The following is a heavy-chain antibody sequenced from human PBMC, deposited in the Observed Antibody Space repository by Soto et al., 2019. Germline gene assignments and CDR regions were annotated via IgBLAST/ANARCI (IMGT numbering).Heavy chain of an antibody. J-gene: IGHJ6*03. CDR2: ISSSGTKM. Sequence: LRLSCAASGFTLSSHSMSWVRQAPGKGLEWVSSISSSGTKMYYADSVKGRFTISRDNAKNSFYLQMSSLRAEDTAVYYCARGGDCSGGSCYYDYYYYMDVWGKGTTVTVSS. D-gene: IGHD2-15*01. V-gene: IGHV3-21*01. CDR1: GFTLSSHS. CDR3: ARGGDCSGGSCYYDYYYYMDV.